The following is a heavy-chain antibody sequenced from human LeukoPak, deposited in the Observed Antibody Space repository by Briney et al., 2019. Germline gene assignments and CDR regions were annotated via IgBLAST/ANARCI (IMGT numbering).Heavy chain of an antibody. CDR1: VFTFISYA. V-gene: IGHV3-23*01. CDR2: ISGSGGST. Sequence: GSLRLSRASSVFTFISYAMSWVRQAPGKGVEWVSAISGSGGSTYYADSVKGRFTISRDNSKNTLYLQMNSLRAEDTAVYYCAKVATVTTRGSGAFDIWGQGTMVTVSS. CDR3: AKVATVTTRGSGAFDI. D-gene: IGHD4-17*01. J-gene: IGHJ3*02.